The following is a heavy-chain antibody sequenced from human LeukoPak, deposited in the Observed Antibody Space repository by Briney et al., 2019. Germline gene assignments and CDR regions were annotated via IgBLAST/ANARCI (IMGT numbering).Heavy chain of an antibody. Sequence: SETLSLTCTVSGYSISSGYYWGWIRQPPGKGLEWIGSIYHSGSTYYNPSLKSRVTISVDTSKNQFSLKLSSVTAADTAVYYCARSDYVWGSYDYWGQGTLVTVSS. CDR1: GYSISSGYY. CDR3: ARSDYVWGSYDY. CDR2: IYHSGST. D-gene: IGHD3-16*01. J-gene: IGHJ4*02. V-gene: IGHV4-38-2*02.